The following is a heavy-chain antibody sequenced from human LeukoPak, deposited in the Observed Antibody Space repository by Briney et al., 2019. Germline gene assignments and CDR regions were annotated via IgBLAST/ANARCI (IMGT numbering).Heavy chain of an antibody. J-gene: IGHJ4*02. CDR3: AREISYIVVVPAGSLDY. Sequence: GASVKVSCKASGYTFTGYYMNWVRQAPGQGLEWMGWINPNSGGTNYAQKFQGRVTMTRDTSISTAYMELSRLRSDDTAVYYCAREISYIVVVPAGSLDYWGQGTLVTVSS. CDR2: INPNSGGT. V-gene: IGHV1-2*02. D-gene: IGHD2-2*01. CDR1: GYTFTGYY.